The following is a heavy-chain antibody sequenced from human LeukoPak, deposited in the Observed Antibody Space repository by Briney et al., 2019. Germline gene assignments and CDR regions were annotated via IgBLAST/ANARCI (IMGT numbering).Heavy chain of an antibody. Sequence: ASVKVSCKASGYTFTSYDVNWVRQATGQGLEWMGWMNPNSGNTGYXQKFXGRVTITRNTSITTAYMELSGLTSEDTAVYYCGSYSGYAQWGQGTLVTVSS. V-gene: IGHV1-8*03. CDR2: MNPNSGNT. CDR1: GYTFTSYD. D-gene: IGHD5-12*01. CDR3: GSYSGYAQ. J-gene: IGHJ4*02.